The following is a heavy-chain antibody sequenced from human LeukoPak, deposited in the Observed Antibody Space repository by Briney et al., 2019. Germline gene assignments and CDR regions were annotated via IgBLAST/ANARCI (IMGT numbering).Heavy chain of an antibody. CDR2: ISSGGST. D-gene: IGHD6-6*01. CDR1: GFTFNNYA. J-gene: IGHJ4*02. CDR3: AKDTYSSSPYYFDY. V-gene: IGHV3-23*01. Sequence: TGGSLRLSCAAAGFTFNNYAMSWVRQAPGKGLKWVSGISSGGSTYYADSVKGRFTISRDNSKNTLFLQMNSLRAEDTAVYYCAKDTYSSSPYYFDYWGQGTLVTVSS.